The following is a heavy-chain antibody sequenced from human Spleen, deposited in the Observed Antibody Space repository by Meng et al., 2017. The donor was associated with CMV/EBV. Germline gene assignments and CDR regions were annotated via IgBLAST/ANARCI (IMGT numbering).Heavy chain of an antibody. CDR3: AGANNFDY. Sequence: GESLKISCAASGFPFNGFWMNWVRQAPGKGLEWVANIEGDGSRIYYVDSVRGRFTISRDNAKNSLYLQMNSLRVEDTAVYFCAGANNFDYWGQGTLVTVSS. D-gene: IGHD4/OR15-4a*01. J-gene: IGHJ4*02. CDR2: IEGDGSRI. CDR1: GFPFNGFW. V-gene: IGHV3-7*04.